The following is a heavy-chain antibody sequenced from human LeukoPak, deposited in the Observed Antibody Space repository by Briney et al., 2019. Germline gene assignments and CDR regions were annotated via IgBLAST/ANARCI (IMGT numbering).Heavy chain of an antibody. V-gene: IGHV3-30*03. CDR1: GFTFSSYG. CDR3: AVGPYGGSWGAFDI. J-gene: IGHJ3*02. D-gene: IGHD1-26*01. CDR2: ISYDGGNQ. Sequence: PGGSLRLSCAASGFTFSSYGMHWVRQAPGKGLEWVAVISYDGGNQYYADSVKGRFTISRDNSKNTLYLQMNSLRAEDTAVYYCAVGPYGGSWGAFDIWGQGTVVTVSS.